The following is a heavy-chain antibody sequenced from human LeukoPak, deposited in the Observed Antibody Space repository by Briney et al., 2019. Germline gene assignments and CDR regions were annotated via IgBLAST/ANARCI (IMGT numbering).Heavy chain of an antibody. CDR2: IYTEGDT. J-gene: IGHJ4*02. Sequence: GGSLRLSCAASGFTVSSTYMSWVRQAPGKGLEWVSLIYTEGDTYYADSVMGRVTLSRDNSKNTIYLQMNSLRVEDTAMYYCATISDLLFYFDSWGQGTRVSVSS. CDR1: GFTVSSTY. CDR3: ATISDLLFYFDS. V-gene: IGHV3-66*01.